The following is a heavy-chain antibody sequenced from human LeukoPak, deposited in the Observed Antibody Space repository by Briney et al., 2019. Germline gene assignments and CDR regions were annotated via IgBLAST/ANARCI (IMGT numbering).Heavy chain of an antibody. CDR3: RRYYYGSGSHDY. V-gene: IGHV3-15*01. CDR2: IKSKTDGGAT. D-gene: IGHD3-10*01. Sequence: GGSLRLSCAASGFTFSNAWMSWVRQAPGKGLEWVGRIKSKTDGGATDYAAPVKGTFTISRDDSKNTLYLQMNSLKTEDTAVYYCRRYYYGSGSHDYWGQGTLVTVSS. CDR1: GFTFSNAW. J-gene: IGHJ4*02.